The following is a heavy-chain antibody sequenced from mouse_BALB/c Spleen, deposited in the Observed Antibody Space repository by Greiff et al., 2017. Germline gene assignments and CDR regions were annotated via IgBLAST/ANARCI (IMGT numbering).Heavy chain of an antibody. CDR2: IWTGGGT. CDR3: VRDDGYAY. J-gene: IGHJ3*01. D-gene: IGHD2-3*01. V-gene: IGHV2-9-2*01. CDR1: GFSLTSYD. Sequence: QVQLKESGPGLVAPSQSLSITCTVSGFSLTSYDISWIRQPPGKGLEWLGVIWTGGGTNYNSAFMSRLSISKDNSKSQVFLKMNSLQTDDTAIYYCVRDDGYAYWGQGTLVTVSA.